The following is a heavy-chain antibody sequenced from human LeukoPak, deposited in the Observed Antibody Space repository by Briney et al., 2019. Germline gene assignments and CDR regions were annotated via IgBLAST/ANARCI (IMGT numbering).Heavy chain of an antibody. CDR1: GDSVSSNSAA. J-gene: IGHJ5*02. CDR2: TYYRSKWYN. D-gene: IGHD6-6*01. V-gene: IGHV6-1*01. Sequence: SQTLSLTCAISGDSVSSNSAAWSWFRQSPSRGLEWLGRTYYRSKWYNDYAVSVKSRITINPDTSKNQFSLQLNSVTPEDTAVYYCARANGIAARRFYNWFDPWGQGTLVTVSS. CDR3: ARANGIAARRFYNWFDP.